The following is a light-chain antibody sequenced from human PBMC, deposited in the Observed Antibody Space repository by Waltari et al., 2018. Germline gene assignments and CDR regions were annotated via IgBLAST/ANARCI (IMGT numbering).Light chain of an antibody. CDR3: SSYTISTANWV. J-gene: IGLJ3*02. V-gene: IGLV2-14*03. Sequence: QSALTQPASVSGSPGQSITISCTGTSSDVGGLNFVSWYQHHPGKAPKLMIYDVTKRPSGVPTRLSGSKSSNTASLTISGLQTEDGADYYCSSYTISTANWVFGGGTKLTVL. CDR1: SSDVGGLNF. CDR2: DVT.